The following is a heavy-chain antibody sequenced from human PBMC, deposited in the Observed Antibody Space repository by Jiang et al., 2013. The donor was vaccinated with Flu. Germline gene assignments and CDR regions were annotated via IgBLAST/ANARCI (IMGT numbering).Heavy chain of an antibody. Sequence: YGSGLVKPSQTLSLTCTVSGGSISSGSYYWSWIRQPAGKGLEWIGRIYTSGSTNYNPSLKSRVTISVDTSKNQFSLKLSSVTAADTAVYYCARSYGGWAGFDYWGQGTLVTVSS. CDR2: IYTSGST. D-gene: IGHD4-23*01. CDR3: ARSYGGWAGFDY. J-gene: IGHJ4*02. CDR1: GGSISSGSYY. V-gene: IGHV4-61*02.